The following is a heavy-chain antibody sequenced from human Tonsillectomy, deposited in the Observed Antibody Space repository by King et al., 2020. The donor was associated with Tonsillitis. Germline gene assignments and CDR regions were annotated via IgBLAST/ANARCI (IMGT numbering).Heavy chain of an antibody. CDR3: ARGRGYSSTWYELFFDY. CDR2: ISSSSSTI. V-gene: IGHV3-48*01. CDR1: GFTFSSYS. Sequence: VQLVESGGGLVQPGGSLRLSCAASGFTFSSYSMNWVRQAPGKGLEWVSYISSSSSTIYYADSVKGRFTISRDNAKNSLYLQMSSLRAEDTAVYYCARGRGYSSTWYELFFDYWGQGTLVTVSS. D-gene: IGHD6-13*01. J-gene: IGHJ4*02.